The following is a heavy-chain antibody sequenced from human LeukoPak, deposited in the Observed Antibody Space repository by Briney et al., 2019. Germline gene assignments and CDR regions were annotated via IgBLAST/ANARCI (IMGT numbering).Heavy chain of an antibody. J-gene: IGHJ4*02. CDR3: ARGGVTTMTLRDLWLDY. CDR1: GFTFTSYE. CDR2: IKSSGSTI. D-gene: IGHD4-17*01. Sequence: GGSLRLSCAASGFTFTSYEMNWVRQAPGKGLEWVSLIKSSGSTIYYADSVKGRFTVSRDNAKSTLYLQMNSLEAEDTAVYYCARGGVTTMTLRDLWLDYWGQGTLVTVSS. V-gene: IGHV3-48*03.